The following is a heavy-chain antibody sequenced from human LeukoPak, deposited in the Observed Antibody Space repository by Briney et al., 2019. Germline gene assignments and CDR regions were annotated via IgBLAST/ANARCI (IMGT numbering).Heavy chain of an antibody. CDR3: AGGKAARPFYYYYYMDV. CDR1: GGSITDYY. D-gene: IGHD6-6*01. J-gene: IGHJ6*03. Sequence: SETLSLTCALSGGSITDYYYNWVRQPPGKGLEWIGEINHSGSTNYNPSLKSRVTISVDTSKNQFSLKLSSVTAADTAVYYCAGGKAARPFYYYYYMDVWGKGTTVTVSS. V-gene: IGHV4-34*01. CDR2: INHSGST.